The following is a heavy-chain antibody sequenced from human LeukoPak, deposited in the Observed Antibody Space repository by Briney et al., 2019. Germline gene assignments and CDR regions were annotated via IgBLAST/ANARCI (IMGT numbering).Heavy chain of an antibody. Sequence: GGSLRLSCAASGFTFSSYSMNWVRQAPGKGLEWVSSISSSSSYIYYADSVKGRFTISRDNAKNPLYLQMNSLRAEDTAVYYCARDDGAFDILTGHFDYWGQGTLVTVSS. CDR3: ARDDGAFDILTGHFDY. V-gene: IGHV3-21*01. J-gene: IGHJ4*02. CDR1: GFTFSSYS. CDR2: ISSSSSYI. D-gene: IGHD3-9*01.